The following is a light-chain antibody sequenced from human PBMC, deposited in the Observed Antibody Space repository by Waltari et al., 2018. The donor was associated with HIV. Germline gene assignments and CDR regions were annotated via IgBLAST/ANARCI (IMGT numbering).Light chain of an antibody. V-gene: IGLV3-1*01. Sequence: SYDLTQPPSVSVSPGQTPSIPCSGDNLGAKYVCWYQQKPGQSPIMIIYQDHKRPSGIPERFSGSNSGTTATLTITGTQAVDEADYYCQTWDSDNYVFGPGTKVTVL. CDR1: NLGAKY. CDR2: QDH. J-gene: IGLJ1*01. CDR3: QTWDSDNYV.